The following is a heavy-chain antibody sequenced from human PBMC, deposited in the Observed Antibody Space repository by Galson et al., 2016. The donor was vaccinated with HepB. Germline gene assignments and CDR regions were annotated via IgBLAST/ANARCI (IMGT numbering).Heavy chain of an antibody. J-gene: IGHJ4*02. CDR3: AKDLDGYTYGYSYSDH. CDR2: ICGSGGTT. V-gene: IGHV3-23*01. D-gene: IGHD5-18*01. CDR1: GFTFSNYD. Sequence: SLRLSCAASGFTFSNYDMSWVRQAPGKGLEWVSSICGSGGTTYHAASVESRFTISRDKSKNTLYLLMNSLRGEDTAVYYCAKDLDGYTYGYSYSDHWGQGTLVTVSS.